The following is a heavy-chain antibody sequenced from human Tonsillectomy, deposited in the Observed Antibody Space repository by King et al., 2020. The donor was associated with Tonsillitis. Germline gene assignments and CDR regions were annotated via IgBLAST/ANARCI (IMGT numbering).Heavy chain of an antibody. D-gene: IGHD2-8*02. V-gene: IGHV3-30-3*01. Sequence: VQLVESGGGVVQPGRSLRLSCAASGFTFSSYAMHWVRQAPGKGLEWVAVISYDGSNKYYADSVKGRFTISRDNSKNTLYLQMNSLRAEDTAVYYCARAQVPPLVANYYFDYWGQGTLVTVSS. J-gene: IGHJ4*02. CDR2: ISYDGSNK. CDR3: ARAQVPPLVANYYFDY. CDR1: GFTFSSYA.